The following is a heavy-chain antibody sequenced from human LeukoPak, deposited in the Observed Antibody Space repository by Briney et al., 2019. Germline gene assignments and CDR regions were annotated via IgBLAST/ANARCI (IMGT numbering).Heavy chain of an antibody. D-gene: IGHD6-13*01. J-gene: IGHJ5*02. V-gene: IGHV1-46*01. Sequence: VASVKVSCKASGYTITNNYMHWVRQAPGQGLEWMGIINPSGGSTSYAQKFQGRVTMTRDMSTSTVYMELSSLRSEDTAVYYCARAGIAAAGSPSNWFDPWGQGTLVTVSS. CDR1: GYTITNNY. CDR2: INPSGGST. CDR3: ARAGIAAAGSPSNWFDP.